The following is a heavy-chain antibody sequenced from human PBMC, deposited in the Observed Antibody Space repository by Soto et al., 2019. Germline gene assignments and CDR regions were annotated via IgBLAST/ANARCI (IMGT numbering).Heavy chain of an antibody. V-gene: IGHV1-69*01. Sequence: QVQLVQSGAEVKKPGSSVKVSCKASGGTFSSYAISWVRQAPGQGLEWMGGIIPIFGTANYAQKFQGRVTITADESTSTAYMELSSLRAEDTAVYYCASSCYKGIAAAGAGDYWGQGTLVTVSS. D-gene: IGHD6-13*01. CDR1: GGTFSSYA. CDR3: ASSCYKGIAAAGAGDY. J-gene: IGHJ4*02. CDR2: IIPIFGTA.